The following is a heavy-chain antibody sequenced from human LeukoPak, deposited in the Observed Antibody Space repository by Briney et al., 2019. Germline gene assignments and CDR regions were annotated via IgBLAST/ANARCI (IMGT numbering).Heavy chain of an antibody. CDR3: ARGMGSGWYFGAFDI. J-gene: IGHJ3*02. CDR2: INPNSGGA. D-gene: IGHD6-19*01. Sequence: ASVKVSCKASGYTFTSYGISWVRQAPGQGLEGMGWINPNSGGANYAQKFQGRVTMTRDTSISTAYMELSRLRSDDTAVYYCARGMGSGWYFGAFDIWGQGTMVTVSS. V-gene: IGHV1-2*02. CDR1: GYTFTSYG.